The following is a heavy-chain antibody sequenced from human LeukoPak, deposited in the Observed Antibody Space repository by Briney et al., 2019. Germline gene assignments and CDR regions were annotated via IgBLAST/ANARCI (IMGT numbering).Heavy chain of an antibody. J-gene: IGHJ4*02. D-gene: IGHD6-13*01. CDR3: AKEGGLRSSWSFDF. Sequence: GGSLRLSCVASGFTFSTYGMSWVRQAPGKGLEWVSAISGSGGSTYYADSVKGRFTISRDNSKNTLYLQMNSLRAEDTAVYYCAKEGGLRSSWSFDFWGQGILVIVSS. V-gene: IGHV3-23*01. CDR1: GFTFSTYG. CDR2: ISGSGGST.